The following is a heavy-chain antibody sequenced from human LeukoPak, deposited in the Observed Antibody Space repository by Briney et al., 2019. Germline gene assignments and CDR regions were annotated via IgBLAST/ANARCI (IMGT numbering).Heavy chain of an antibody. V-gene: IGHV3-23*01. CDR3: ASDYSKYDPQLRMDV. CDR1: GFTFSSYA. J-gene: IGHJ6*03. Sequence: GGSLRLSCAASGFTFSSYAMSWVRQAPGKGLEWVSSLRGNGDTFYADSVKGRFTLSRDDSRNTVYLQLNSLRAEVTAVYYCASDYSKYDPQLRMDVWGKGTTVTVSS. CDR2: LRGNGDT. D-gene: IGHD4-11*01.